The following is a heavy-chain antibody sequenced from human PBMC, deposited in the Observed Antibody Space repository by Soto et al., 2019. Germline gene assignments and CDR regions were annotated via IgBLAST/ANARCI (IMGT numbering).Heavy chain of an antibody. CDR1: GFPFTSYG. CDR3: ARSRDGYSFYCAYGMDG. J-gene: IGHJ6*02. Sequence: PGGSLRLSCAASGFPFTSYGMHLVRQSPGKGLEWMALILHDGSAEYYADSVKGRFTISRDNSKNTLYLQMNSLRAEDTAVYYCARSRDGYSFYCAYGMDGWGQGTTFTVSS. V-gene: IGHV3-30*03. D-gene: IGHD4-4*01. CDR2: ILHDGSAE.